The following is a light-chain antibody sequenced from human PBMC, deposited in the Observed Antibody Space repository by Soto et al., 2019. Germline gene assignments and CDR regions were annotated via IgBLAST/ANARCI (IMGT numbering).Light chain of an antibody. J-gene: IGKJ5*01. V-gene: IGKV3-11*01. Sequence: VFTQSPTTPSLSPGERATPPRRASPSIHTSLAWYQQKSGKPPRLVIYDSTLRANGVPDRFGGSRSGTEFTLTINSLEPEDFAVYYCQQRNVWPPITFGQGTRLEI. CDR1: PSIHTS. CDR3: QQRNVWPPIT. CDR2: DST.